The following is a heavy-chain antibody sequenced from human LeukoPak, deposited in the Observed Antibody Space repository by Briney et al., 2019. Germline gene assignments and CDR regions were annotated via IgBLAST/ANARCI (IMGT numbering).Heavy chain of an antibody. Sequence: ASVKVSCKASGYTFTSYDINWVRQATGQGLEWMGWMNPNSGNTGYAQKFQGRVTITRNTSISTAYMELSSLRSEDTAVYYCASLSEYCSSGSCYLGWFDPWGQGTLVTVSS. CDR1: GYTFTSYD. D-gene: IGHD2-15*01. V-gene: IGHV1-8*03. CDR2: MNPNSGNT. J-gene: IGHJ5*02. CDR3: ASLSEYCSSGSCYLGWFDP.